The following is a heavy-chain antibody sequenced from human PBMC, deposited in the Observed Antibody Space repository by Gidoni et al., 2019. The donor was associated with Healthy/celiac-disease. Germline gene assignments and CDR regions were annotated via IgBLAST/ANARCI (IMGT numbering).Heavy chain of an antibody. CDR3: ARVAYGDAGAFDI. D-gene: IGHD4-17*01. J-gene: IGHJ3*02. CDR1: GGSISSYY. V-gene: IGHV4-59*01. CDR2: IYYSGST. Sequence: QVQLQESGPGLVKPSETLSLTCTVSGGSISSYYWSWIRQPPGKGLEWIGYIYYSGSTNYNPSLKSRVTISVDTSKNQFSLKLSSVTAADTAVYYCARVAYGDAGAFDIWGQGTMVTVSS.